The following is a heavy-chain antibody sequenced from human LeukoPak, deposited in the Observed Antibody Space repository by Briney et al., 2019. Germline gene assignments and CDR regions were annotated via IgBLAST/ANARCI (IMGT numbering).Heavy chain of an antibody. CDR2: FDPEDGET. CDR1: GYTLTELS. Sequence: GASVKVSCKVSGYTLTELSMHWVRQAPGKGLEWMGGFDPEDGETIYAQKFQGRVTMTEDTSTDTAYMELSSLRSEDTAVYYCATHITIFGVVIRYFDYWGQGTLVTVSS. CDR3: ATHITIFGVVIRYFDY. V-gene: IGHV1-24*01. J-gene: IGHJ4*02. D-gene: IGHD3-3*01.